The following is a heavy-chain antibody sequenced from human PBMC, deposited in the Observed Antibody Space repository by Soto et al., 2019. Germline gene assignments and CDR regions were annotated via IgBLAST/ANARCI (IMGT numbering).Heavy chain of an antibody. CDR1: GFIFSSYW. CDR2: IKQDGSEK. J-gene: IGHJ4*02. V-gene: IGHV3-7*01. D-gene: IGHD6-19*01. Sequence: GGSLRLSCAASGFIFSSYWMNWVRRAPGKGLEWVANIKQDGSEKYYVDSVKGRFTISRDNAKNSVYLQMNSLRVEDTAVYYCGGDSVWLFVYWCPGILVTVSS. CDR3: GGDSVWLFVY.